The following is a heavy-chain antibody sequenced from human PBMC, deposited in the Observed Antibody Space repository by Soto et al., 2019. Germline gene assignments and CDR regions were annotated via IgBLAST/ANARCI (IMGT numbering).Heavy chain of an antibody. CDR2: IYSGGSR. J-gene: IGHJ4*02. CDR1: GFIVTNHY. Sequence: GGSLRLSCAASGFIVTNHYMNWVRQAPGKGLEWVSVIYSGGSRYYADSVKGRFTISRDDTKNTLSLQMNSLRIEGTAVYYCVRAPTDSPFWVLKWQYGDYWGRGCLVTVSS. CDR3: VRAPTDSPFWVLKWQYGDY. D-gene: IGHD3-3*01. V-gene: IGHV3-53*01.